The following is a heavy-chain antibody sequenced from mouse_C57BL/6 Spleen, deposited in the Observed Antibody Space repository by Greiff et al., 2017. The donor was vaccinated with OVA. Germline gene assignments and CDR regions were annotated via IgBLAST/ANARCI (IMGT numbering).Heavy chain of an antibody. Sequence: EVKLVESGGGLVKPGGSLKLSCAASGFTFSDYGMHWVRQAPEKGLEWVAYISSGSSTIYYADTVKGRFTISRDNAKNTLFLQMTSLRSEDTAMYYCARGTGALFAYWGQGTLVTVSA. V-gene: IGHV5-17*01. CDR2: ISSGSSTI. CDR1: GFTFSDYG. D-gene: IGHD4-1*01. J-gene: IGHJ3*01. CDR3: ARGTGALFAY.